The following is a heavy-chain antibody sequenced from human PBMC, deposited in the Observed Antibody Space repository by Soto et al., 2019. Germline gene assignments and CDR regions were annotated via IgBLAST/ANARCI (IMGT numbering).Heavy chain of an antibody. J-gene: IGHJ6*02. V-gene: IGHV4-4*02. Sequence: QVQLQESGPGLVKPSGTLSLTCAVSGGSISSSNWWSWVRQPPGKGLEWIGEIYHSGSTNYNPSLNSRVTISVDKSNNQFSRTLSSVAAADTAVYYCARVSGSYYYGMDVWGQGTTVTVSS. CDR2: IYHSGST. CDR1: GGSISSSNW. CDR3: ARVSGSYYYGMDV. D-gene: IGHD3-10*01.